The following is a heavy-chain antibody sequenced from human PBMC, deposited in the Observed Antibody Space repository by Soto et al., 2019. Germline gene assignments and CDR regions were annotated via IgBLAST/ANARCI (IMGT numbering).Heavy chain of an antibody. Sequence: QVQLVQSGAEVKKPGASVKVSCKASGYTFTGYYMHWVRQAPGQGLEWMGWINPNSGGTNYAQKFQGWVTMTRDTSISTAYMELSRLRSDDTAVYSCARARVLGVVVGYYGMDVWGQGTTVTVSS. CDR1: GYTFTGYY. J-gene: IGHJ6*02. CDR2: INPNSGGT. CDR3: ARARVLGVVVGYYGMDV. V-gene: IGHV1-2*04. D-gene: IGHD2-15*01.